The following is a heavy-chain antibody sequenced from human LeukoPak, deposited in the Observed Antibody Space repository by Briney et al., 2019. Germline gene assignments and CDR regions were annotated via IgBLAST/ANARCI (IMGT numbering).Heavy chain of an antibody. D-gene: IGHD2-2*02. V-gene: IGHV4-59*01. Sequence: SETLSLTCTVSGGSISSYYWSWIRQPPGKGLEWIVYIYYSGSTNYNPSLKSRVTISVDTYKYQFSMKRSSVTAADTAVYYCARGVGYCSSTSCYTPYYYYMDVWGKGTTVTVSS. J-gene: IGHJ6*03. CDR1: GGSISSYY. CDR2: IYYSGST. CDR3: ARGVGYCSSTSCYTPYYYYMDV.